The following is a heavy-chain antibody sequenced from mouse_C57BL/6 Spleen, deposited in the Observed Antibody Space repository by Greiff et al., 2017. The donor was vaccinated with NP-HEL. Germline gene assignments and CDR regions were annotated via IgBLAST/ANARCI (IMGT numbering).Heavy chain of an antibody. CDR2: INPSTGGT. CDR3: ARNGSPYVDY. Sequence: VQLQQSGPELVKPGASVKISCKASGYSFTGYYMNWVKQSPEKSLEWIGEINPSTGGTTYNQKFKAKATLTVDKSSSTAYMQLKSLTSEDSAVYYCARNGSPYVDYWGQGTTLTVSS. CDR1: GYSFTGYY. V-gene: IGHV1-42*01. J-gene: IGHJ2*01.